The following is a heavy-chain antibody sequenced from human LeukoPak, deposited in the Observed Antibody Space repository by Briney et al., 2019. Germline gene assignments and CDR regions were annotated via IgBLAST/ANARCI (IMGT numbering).Heavy chain of an antibody. CDR2: LSSDGGTA. J-gene: IGHJ6*03. CDR3: ARAGEVRATSHYYMDA. CDR1: GFTFSSFP. Sequence: TGGSLRLSCAASGFTFSSFPMHWVRQAPGKGLQYVSALSSDGGTAYYANAVKGRFIMSRDNSKNTLYLQMGSLRLEDTAVYYCARAGEVRATSHYYMDAWGEGTTVTISS. V-gene: IGHV3-64*01. D-gene: IGHD3-16*01.